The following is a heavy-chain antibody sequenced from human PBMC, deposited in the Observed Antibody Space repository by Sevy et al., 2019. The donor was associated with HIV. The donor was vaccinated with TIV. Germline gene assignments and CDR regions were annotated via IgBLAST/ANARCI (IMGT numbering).Heavy chain of an antibody. D-gene: IGHD5-18*01. J-gene: IGHJ4*02. CDR1: GFTFSSYG. CDR2: ISYDGSNK. CDR3: AKGGYSYGPDYFDY. Sequence: GGSLRLSCAASGFTFSSYGMHWVRQAPGKGLEWVAVISYDGSNKYYADSVKGRFTISRDNSKNRLYLQMNGLRAEDTAVYYCAKGGYSYGPDYFDYWGQGTLVTVSS. V-gene: IGHV3-30*18.